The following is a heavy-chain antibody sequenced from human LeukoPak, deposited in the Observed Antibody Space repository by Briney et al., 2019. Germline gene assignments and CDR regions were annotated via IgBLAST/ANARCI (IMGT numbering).Heavy chain of an antibody. D-gene: IGHD3-10*01. J-gene: IGHJ5*02. Sequence: PGGSLRLSYAASGFTFSNAWMSWVRQAPGKGLEWVGRIKSKTDGGTTDYAAPVKGRFTISRDDSKNTLYLQMNSLKTEDTAVYYCTTIGESGRGNWFDPWGQGTLVTVSS. CDR3: TTIGESGRGNWFDP. CDR1: GFTFSNAW. V-gene: IGHV3-15*01. CDR2: IKSKTDGGTT.